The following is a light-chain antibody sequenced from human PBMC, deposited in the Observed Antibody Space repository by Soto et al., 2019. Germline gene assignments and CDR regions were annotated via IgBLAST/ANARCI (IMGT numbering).Light chain of an antibody. Sequence: EIVLTQSPGTLSLSPGETATLSCRASQTIGRNYLAWYQQKPGQAPRLLIFGTSTRATGIPDRFSGSGSGTDFTLSISRLEPEDFAVYYCQQYASSPLLTSGGGTKVDIK. CDR3: QQYASSPLLT. V-gene: IGKV3-20*01. CDR1: QTIGRNY. J-gene: IGKJ4*01. CDR2: GTS.